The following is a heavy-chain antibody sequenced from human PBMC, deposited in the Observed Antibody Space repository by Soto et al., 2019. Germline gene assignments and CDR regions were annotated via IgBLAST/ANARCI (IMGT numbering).Heavy chain of an antibody. Sequence: QVQLVESGGGVVQPGRSLRLSCAASGFTFSSYAMHWVRQAPGKGLEWVAVISYDGSNKYYADSVKGRFTISRDNSKNTLYLQMNSLRAEDTAVYYCARSYLRLGESRNRNGWFDHWGQGTLVTVSS. J-gene: IGHJ5*02. V-gene: IGHV3-30-3*01. D-gene: IGHD3-16*01. CDR2: ISYDGSNK. CDR3: ARSYLRLGESRNRNGWFDH. CDR1: GFTFSSYA.